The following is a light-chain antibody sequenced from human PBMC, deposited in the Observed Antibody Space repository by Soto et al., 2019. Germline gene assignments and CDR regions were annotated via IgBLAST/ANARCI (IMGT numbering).Light chain of an antibody. V-gene: IGKV3-11*01. Sequence: IVLTQSPATLSLRPGERAALSCRASQSACNILAWYQQKPGQAPGLLIHEVSTRATGIPARFSGSGSGTDFTLTISSLEPEDFAVYYCHQRQSWPRTFGQGTKVDI. J-gene: IGKJ1*01. CDR3: HQRQSWPRT. CDR1: QSACNI. CDR2: EVS.